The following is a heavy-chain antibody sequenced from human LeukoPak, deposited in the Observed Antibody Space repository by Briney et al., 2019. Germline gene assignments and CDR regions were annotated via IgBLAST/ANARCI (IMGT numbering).Heavy chain of an antibody. CDR3: ARVSAPDAFDI. CDR1: GGSFSGYY. Sequence: SETLSLTCAVYGGSFSGYYWSWIRQPPGKGLEWIGYIYYSGSTYYNPSLKSRVTISVDTSKNQFSLKLSSVAAADTAVYYCARVSAPDAFDIWGQGTMVTVSS. CDR2: IYYSGST. D-gene: IGHD1-26*01. V-gene: IGHV4-30-4*01. J-gene: IGHJ3*02.